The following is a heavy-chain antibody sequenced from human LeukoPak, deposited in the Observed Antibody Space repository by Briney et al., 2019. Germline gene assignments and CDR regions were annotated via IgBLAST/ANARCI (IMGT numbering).Heavy chain of an antibody. CDR1: GGSFTSYY. J-gene: IGHJ4*02. Sequence: KPSETLSLTCTVPGGSFTSYYWSWIRQPPGKGLEWIGHFYYSGSTSYNPSLKSRVTISVDTSRNQFSLKLTSVTAADTAVYYCARGQGGNYYLNYFDYWGQGALVTVSS. V-gene: IGHV4-59*01. CDR3: ARGQGGNYYLNYFDY. CDR2: FYYSGST. D-gene: IGHD1-26*01.